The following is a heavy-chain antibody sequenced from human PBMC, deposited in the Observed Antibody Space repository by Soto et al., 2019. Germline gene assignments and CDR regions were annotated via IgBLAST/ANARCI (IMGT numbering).Heavy chain of an antibody. V-gene: IGHV1-18*04. CDR3: ARDFYPLAYYFDY. J-gene: IGHJ4*02. CDR1: CYTFINHG. Sequence: XSVKVSFKTSCYTFINHGISWVRQAPGQGLEWMGWVSGHDGNTKYAQKFKGRVTMTTETSTSTAYMELRSLTSDDTAMYFCARDFYPLAYYFDYWGQGTLVTVSS. CDR2: VSGHDGNT.